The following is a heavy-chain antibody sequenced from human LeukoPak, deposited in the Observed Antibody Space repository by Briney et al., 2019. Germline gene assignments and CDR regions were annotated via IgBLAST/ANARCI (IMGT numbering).Heavy chain of an antibody. CDR3: ARRLSSSWYFDY. CDR1: GGSISSSSYY. D-gene: IGHD6-13*01. J-gene: IGHJ4*02. Sequence: SETLSLTCTVSGGSISSSSYYWGWIRQPPGKGLEWTGNIYYSGTTYYNPSLKSRVTMSVDTSKNQFSLKLSSVTAADTSVYYCARRLSSSWYFDYWGQGTLVTVSS. V-gene: IGHV4-39*01. CDR2: IYYSGTT.